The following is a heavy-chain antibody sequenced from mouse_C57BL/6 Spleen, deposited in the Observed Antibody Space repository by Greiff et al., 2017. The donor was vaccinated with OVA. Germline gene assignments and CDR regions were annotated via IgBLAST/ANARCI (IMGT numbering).Heavy chain of an antibody. CDR2: ISSGGSYT. J-gene: IGHJ4*01. CDR1: GFTFSSYG. D-gene: IGHD2-5*01. V-gene: IGHV5-6*02. Sequence: EVMLVESGGDLVKPGGSLKLSCAASGFTFSSYGMSWVRQTPDHRLEWVATISSGGSYTYYPDTVKGRFTISTDNAKNTLYLQMSSLESEDTAMYYCERRGYDSNLLNNAMDYWGQGTSVTVAS. CDR3: ERRGYDSNLLNNAMDY.